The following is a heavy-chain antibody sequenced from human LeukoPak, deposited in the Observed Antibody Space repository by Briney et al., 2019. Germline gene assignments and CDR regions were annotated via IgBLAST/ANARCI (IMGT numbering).Heavy chain of an antibody. CDR1: GYTFIGYY. CDR3: AVIGYDSSGYYYRDWYFDL. CDR2: INPNSGGT. Sequence: ASVKVSCKASGYTFIGYYMHWVRQAPGQGLEWMGWINPNSGGTNYAQKFQGRVTMTRDTSISTAYMELSRLRSDDTAVYYCAVIGYDSSGYYYRDWYFDLWGRGTLVTVSS. D-gene: IGHD3-22*01. V-gene: IGHV1-2*02. J-gene: IGHJ2*01.